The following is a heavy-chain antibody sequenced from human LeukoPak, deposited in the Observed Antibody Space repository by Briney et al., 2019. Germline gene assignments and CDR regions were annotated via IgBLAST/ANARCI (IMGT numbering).Heavy chain of an antibody. J-gene: IGHJ4*02. Sequence: GGSLRLSCAASGFTFSSYGTHWVRQAPGKGLEWVAFIRYDGSNKYYADSVKGRLTTSRDNSKNTLYLQMTRLRGDATAVYYLGKGKNPDSRSSGTGLWGQGTLVTVSS. D-gene: IGHD6-6*01. CDR2: IRYDGSNK. V-gene: IGHV3-30*02. CDR3: GKGKNPDSRSSGTGL. CDR1: GFTFSSYG.